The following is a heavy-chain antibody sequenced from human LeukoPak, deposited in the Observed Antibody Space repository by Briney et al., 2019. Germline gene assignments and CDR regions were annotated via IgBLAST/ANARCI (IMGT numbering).Heavy chain of an antibody. Sequence: GGSLRLSCAASGFTFSSYSMNWVRQAPGKGLEWVSSISSSNSYIYYADSVKGRFTISRDNAKNSLYLQMNSLRAEDTAVYYCARGGRITMVRGVILDTEWFDPWGQGTLVTVSS. V-gene: IGHV3-21*01. CDR3: ARGGRITMVRGVILDTEWFDP. CDR1: GFTFSSYS. CDR2: ISSSNSYI. J-gene: IGHJ5*02. D-gene: IGHD3-10*01.